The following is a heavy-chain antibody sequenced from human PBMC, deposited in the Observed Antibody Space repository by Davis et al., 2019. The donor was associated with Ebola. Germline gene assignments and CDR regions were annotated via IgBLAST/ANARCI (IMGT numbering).Heavy chain of an antibody. CDR1: GFTFSSYS. CDR3: ARDRTAMHY. J-gene: IGHJ4*02. CDR2: ISSGSSTI. Sequence: GESLKISCAASGFTFSSYSMNWVRQAPGKGLEWLSYISSGSSTIYYADSVKGRFSISRDNDKNSLYLQMNSLRDEDTAVYYCARDRTAMHYWGQGTLVTVSS. D-gene: IGHD5-18*01. V-gene: IGHV3-48*02.